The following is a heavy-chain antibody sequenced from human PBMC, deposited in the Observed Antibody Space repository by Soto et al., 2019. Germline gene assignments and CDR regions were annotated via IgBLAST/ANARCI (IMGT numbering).Heavy chain of an antibody. V-gene: IGHV4-31*03. CDR2: IYHSGRT. D-gene: IGHD6-13*01. CDR1: GVSISSGGYY. Sequence: SETLSLTCTVSGVSISSGGYYWGWIRQHPGKGLEWIGNIYHSGRTYYNPSLKSRVIMSVDTSKNHFSLNLNSVTAAATAMYFCARNSSSSYFDYWGQGTLVTVSS. J-gene: IGHJ4*02. CDR3: ARNSSSSYFDY.